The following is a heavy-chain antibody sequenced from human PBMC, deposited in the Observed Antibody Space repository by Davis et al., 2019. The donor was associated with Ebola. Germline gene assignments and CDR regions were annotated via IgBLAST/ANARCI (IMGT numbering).Heavy chain of an antibody. Sequence: SETLSLTCTVSGGSVSSNDYYWSWIRQPPGKGLEWIGELNHKGNTNYNPSLESRVSISVDTSKTQFSLRLTSVTAADTAVYYCARGNLTSGNFRGRYFYGLDVWGKGTTVTVSS. J-gene: IGHJ6*04. D-gene: IGHD4-23*01. V-gene: IGHV4-34*01. CDR3: ARGNLTSGNFRGRYFYGLDV. CDR2: LNHKGNT. CDR1: GGSVSSNDYY.